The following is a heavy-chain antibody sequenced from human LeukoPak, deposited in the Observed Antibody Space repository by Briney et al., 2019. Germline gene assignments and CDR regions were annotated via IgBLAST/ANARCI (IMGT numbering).Heavy chain of an antibody. V-gene: IGHV3-23*01. CDR2: ISGSGGST. D-gene: IGHD1-26*01. Sequence: GGSLRLSCAASGFTFSSNALSWVRQAPVKGLEWVSGISGSGGSTNYADSVKGRFTISRDNSKNTLYLQMNSLRAEDTAVYYCAKLVGPTDYWGQGTLVTVSS. CDR3: AKLVGPTDY. J-gene: IGHJ4*02. CDR1: GFTFSSNA.